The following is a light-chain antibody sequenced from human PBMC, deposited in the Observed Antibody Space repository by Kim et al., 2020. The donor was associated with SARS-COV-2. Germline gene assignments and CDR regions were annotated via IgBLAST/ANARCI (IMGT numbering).Light chain of an antibody. CDR1: NIGGKT. CDR3: QVWDASSDHPVV. J-gene: IGLJ2*01. V-gene: IGLV3-21*04. Sequence: PGQTATLTCGGNNIGGKTVHWYQQKPGQAPVLVIYYDGDRPSGINERFSGSNSGNTATLTISRVEAGDEADFYCQVWDASSDHPVVFGGGTQLTVL. CDR2: YDG.